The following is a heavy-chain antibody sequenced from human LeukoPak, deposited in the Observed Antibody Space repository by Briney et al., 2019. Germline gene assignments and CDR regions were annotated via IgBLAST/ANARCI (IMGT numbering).Heavy chain of an antibody. CDR1: GFSLSGYW. CDR2: NNGDGSTT. J-gene: IGHJ5*02. V-gene: IGHV3-74*01. Sequence: GGSLRLSCVASGFSLSGYWMYWVRQAPGKGLMYISRNNGDGSTTNYADVAKGRFTMSRDNVKNTLYLQMNSLRVEDTAVYYCARDPRNVGLAPWGQGTLVTVSS. D-gene: IGHD2-15*01. CDR3: ARDPRNVGLAP.